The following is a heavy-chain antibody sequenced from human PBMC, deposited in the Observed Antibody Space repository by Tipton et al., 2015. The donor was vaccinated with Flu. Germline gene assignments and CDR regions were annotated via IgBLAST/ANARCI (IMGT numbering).Heavy chain of an antibody. V-gene: IGHV3-30*03. CDR2: ISHDGING. D-gene: IGHD4-17*01. CDR3: ARENAWPGDYVLYPGPAV. Sequence: SLRLSCAGTGFTFSNYGMHWVRQTPGKGLEWVAFISHDGINGYHADSVQGRFTISRDNSESTVYLQMHSLRGEDTGVYYCARENAWPGDYVLYPGPAVWGQGTTVTVSS. CDR1: GFTFSNYG. J-gene: IGHJ6*02.